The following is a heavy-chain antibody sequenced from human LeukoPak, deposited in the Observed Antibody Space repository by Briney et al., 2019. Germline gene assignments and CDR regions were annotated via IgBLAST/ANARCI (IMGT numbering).Heavy chain of an antibody. D-gene: IGHD3-3*01. J-gene: IGHJ4*02. CDR3: AYTDFSNAAFDY. V-gene: IGHV2-5*02. CDR1: GVSITTNGLS. CDR2: IYWDGDE. Sequence: SGPTLVKPTETLTLTFMLSGVSITTNGLSVGWIRQPPGKALEWLALIYWDGDERYSPSLRSRLTVTKDTAKNQVVLRMTNMDPVDTGTYFCAYTDFSNAAFDYWGPGNLVTVSS.